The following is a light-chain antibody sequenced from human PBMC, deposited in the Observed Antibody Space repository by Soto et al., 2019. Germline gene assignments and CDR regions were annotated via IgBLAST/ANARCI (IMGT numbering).Light chain of an antibody. Sequence: EVVMTQSPATLSVSPGERATLSCSASESVSSNLAWYQQRPGQAPRLVIYGASTRATGIPARFSGGGSGTEFTLTISSLQSEDFAVYYCQQYNSWPPITSGQGTRLENK. J-gene: IGKJ5*01. CDR3: QQYNSWPPIT. V-gene: IGKV3-15*01. CDR2: GAS. CDR1: ESVSSN.